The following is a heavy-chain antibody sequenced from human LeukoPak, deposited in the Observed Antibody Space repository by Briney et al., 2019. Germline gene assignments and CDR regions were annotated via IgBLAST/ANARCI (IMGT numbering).Heavy chain of an antibody. V-gene: IGHV4-59*01. D-gene: IGHD3-10*02. Sequence: SETLSLTCTVSGGSISSYYWSWMRQPPGKGLEWIGYIYYSGSTNYNPSLKSRVTISVDTSKNQFSLKLSSVTAADPAVYYCAASYVLDTWGQGNLVTVSS. CDR3: AASYVLDT. CDR1: GGSISSYY. J-gene: IGHJ5*02. CDR2: IYYSGST.